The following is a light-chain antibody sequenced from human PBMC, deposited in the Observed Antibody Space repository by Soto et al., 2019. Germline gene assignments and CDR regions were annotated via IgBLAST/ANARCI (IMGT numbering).Light chain of an antibody. Sequence: EIALTQSPGTLSLSPGERATLSCRASQSVSSSYLAWYQQKLGQAPRLLIYGASSRATGIPDRFSGSGSGTDFTLTISRLEPEDFAVYYCQQYGSSPWTFGQGTKVDIK. J-gene: IGKJ1*01. V-gene: IGKV3-20*01. CDR1: QSVSSSY. CDR2: GAS. CDR3: QQYGSSPWT.